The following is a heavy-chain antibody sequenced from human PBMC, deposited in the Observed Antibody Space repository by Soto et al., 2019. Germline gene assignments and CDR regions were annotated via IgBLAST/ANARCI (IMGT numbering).Heavy chain of an antibody. CDR3: ARVRATPLYYYYGMDV. CDR2: ISYDGSNK. V-gene: IGHV3-30-3*01. Sequence: PGGSLRLSCAASGFTFSSYAMSWVRQAPGKGLEWVAVISYDGSNKYYADSVKGRFTISRDNSKNTLYLQMNSLRAEDTAVYYCARVRATPLYYYYGMDVWGQGTTVTVSS. CDR1: GFTFSSYA. J-gene: IGHJ6*02.